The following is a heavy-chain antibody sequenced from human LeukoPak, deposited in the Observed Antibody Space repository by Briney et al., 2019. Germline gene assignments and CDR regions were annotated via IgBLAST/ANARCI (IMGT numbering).Heavy chain of an antibody. CDR3: AKEGYSSTWNADFDY. D-gene: IGHD6-13*01. Sequence: GGSLRLSCAASGFTFSSYAMSWVRQAPGEGLEWVSAISGTGGSTFHADSVKGRFTITRDNSKNTLYLQMNSLRAEDTAVYYCAKEGYSSTWNADFDYWGQGTLVTVSS. J-gene: IGHJ4*02. V-gene: IGHV3-23*01. CDR1: GFTFSSYA. CDR2: ISGTGGST.